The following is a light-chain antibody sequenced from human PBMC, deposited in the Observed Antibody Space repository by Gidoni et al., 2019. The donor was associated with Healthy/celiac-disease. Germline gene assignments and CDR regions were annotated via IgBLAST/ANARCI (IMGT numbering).Light chain of an antibody. V-gene: IGKV3-20*01. CDR2: GAS. J-gene: IGKJ4*01. CDR3: QQYGSSPRLT. CDR1: QSVSSSY. Sequence: EIVLTQSPGTLSLSPGERATLSCRASQSVSSSYLAWYQQKPGQAPRLLIYGASSRATGIPDRFSGSGFGTDFTLTISRLEPEDFAVYYCQQYGSSPRLTFXGXTKVEIK.